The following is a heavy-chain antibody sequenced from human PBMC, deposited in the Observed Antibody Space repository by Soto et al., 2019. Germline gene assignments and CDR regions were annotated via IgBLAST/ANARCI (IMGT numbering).Heavy chain of an antibody. V-gene: IGHV3-23*01. CDR1: GFTFSSYA. J-gene: IGHJ4*02. CDR2: ISGNGDTT. CDR3: AKRSPPSDGELFGRPKG. Sequence: VQLLESGGGLVQPGGSLRLSCGGSGFTFSSYAMIWVRQAPGKGLEWVSGISGNGDTTYYADSLKGRFSISRDNSKNTVYLQMNSLRAEDTAVYYCAKRSPPSDGELFGRPKGWGQGTLVTVSS. D-gene: IGHD3-10*01.